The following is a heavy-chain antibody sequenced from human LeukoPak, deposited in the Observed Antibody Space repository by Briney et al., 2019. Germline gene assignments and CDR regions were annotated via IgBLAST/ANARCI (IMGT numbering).Heavy chain of an antibody. Sequence: SETLSLTCAVYGGSFSGYYWSWIRQPPGKGPEWIGEINHSGSTNYNPSFKSRVTISVDTSKNQFSLKLSSVTAADTAVYYCARAPGYWGQGTLVTVSS. CDR1: GGSFSGYY. CDR3: ARAPGY. J-gene: IGHJ4*02. V-gene: IGHV4-34*01. CDR2: INHSGST.